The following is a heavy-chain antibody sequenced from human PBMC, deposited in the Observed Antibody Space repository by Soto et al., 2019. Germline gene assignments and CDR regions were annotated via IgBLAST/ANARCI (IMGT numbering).Heavy chain of an antibody. D-gene: IGHD3-10*01. Sequence: PGESLKISCKGSGYSFTSYWISWVRQMPGKGLEWMGRIDPSDSYTNYSPSFQGHVTISADKSISTAYLQWGSLRASDTAMYYCARDYYGSGSYYSVYYYSGMDVWGQGATVTVSX. CDR2: IDPSDSYT. J-gene: IGHJ6*02. CDR3: ARDYYGSGSYYSVYYYSGMDV. V-gene: IGHV5-10-1*01. CDR1: GYSFTSYW.